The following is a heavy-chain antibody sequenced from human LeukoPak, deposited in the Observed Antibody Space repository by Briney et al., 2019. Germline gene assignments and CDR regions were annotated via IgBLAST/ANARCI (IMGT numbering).Heavy chain of an antibody. Sequence: GGSLRLSCAASGFTFSSFDMNWVRQAPGKGLEWVSSISTSSRYIYYRDSVKGRFTISRDDAKNSRYLQMNSLRVEDTAVYYCARADCSGSTCYLRRSWFDPWGQGTLVTVSS. D-gene: IGHD2-2*01. J-gene: IGHJ5*02. V-gene: IGHV3-21*01. CDR1: GFTFSSFD. CDR3: ARADCSGSTCYLRRSWFDP. CDR2: ISTSSRYI.